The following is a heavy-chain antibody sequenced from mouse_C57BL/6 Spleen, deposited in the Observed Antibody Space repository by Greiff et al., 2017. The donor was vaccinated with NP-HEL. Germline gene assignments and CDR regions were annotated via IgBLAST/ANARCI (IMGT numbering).Heavy chain of an antibody. CDR2: IYPGSGNT. Sequence: VQLQQSGAELVRPGASVKLSCKASGYTFTDYYINWVKQRPGQGLEWIARIYPGSGNTYYNEKFKGKATLTADKSSSTAYMQLSSLTSEESAVYCGARGGGYFDYWGQGTTLTVSS. D-gene: IGHD1-1*02. V-gene: IGHV1-76*01. J-gene: IGHJ2*01. CDR1: GYTFTDYY. CDR3: ARGGGYFDY.